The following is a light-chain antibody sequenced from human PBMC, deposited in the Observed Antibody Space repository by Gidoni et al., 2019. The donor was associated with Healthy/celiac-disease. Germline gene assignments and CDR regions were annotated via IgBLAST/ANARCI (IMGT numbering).Light chain of an antibody. V-gene: IGKV1-39*01. Sequence: DIQMTQSPSSLSASVGDRVTITCRASQSISSYLHWYQQKPGNAPKLLIYAASSLQSGVPSRFSGSGSGTDFTLTISSLQPEDFATYYCQQSYSTPRTFGQGTKVEIK. CDR1: QSISSY. J-gene: IGKJ1*01. CDR3: QQSYSTPRT. CDR2: AAS.